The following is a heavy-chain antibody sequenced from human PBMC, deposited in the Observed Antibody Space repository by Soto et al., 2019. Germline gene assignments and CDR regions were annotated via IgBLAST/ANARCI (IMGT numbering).Heavy chain of an antibody. CDR2: ILPILSIT. CDR1: GGAFSSNG. Sequence: QVQLVQSGAEVKKPGSSVKVSCKASGGAFSSNGITWVRQAPGQGLEWMGRILPILSITNYAQNFQGRVTITADISTSTAYMELSGLRSVDTAVYYCANEILHPEYFQNWGQGTLVTVSS. D-gene: IGHD5-18*01. V-gene: IGHV1-69*02. CDR3: ANEILHPEYFQN. J-gene: IGHJ1*01.